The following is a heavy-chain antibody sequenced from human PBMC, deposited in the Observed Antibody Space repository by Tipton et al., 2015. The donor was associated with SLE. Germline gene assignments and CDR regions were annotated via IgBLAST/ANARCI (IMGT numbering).Heavy chain of an antibody. CDR1: GFSFRSYA. D-gene: IGHD6-13*01. V-gene: IGHV3-30*02. CDR3: AKDRGSWYYSDY. J-gene: IGHJ4*02. Sequence: SLRLSCAASGFSFRSYAMHWVRRAPDKGLEWVAFIRFDGSSEYYADSVKGQFTISRDNSKNTLYLQMNSLRPEDTAVYFCAKDRGSWYYSDYWGQGTLVTVSS. CDR2: IRFDGSSE.